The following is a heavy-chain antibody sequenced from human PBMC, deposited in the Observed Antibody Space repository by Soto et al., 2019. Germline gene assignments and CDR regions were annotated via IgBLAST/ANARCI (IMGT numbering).Heavy chain of an antibody. V-gene: IGHV1-46*01. CDR3: ARGGGRDYYDSSGSKGVDY. J-gene: IGHJ4*02. D-gene: IGHD3-22*01. CDR1: GYTFTSYY. Sequence: QVQLVQSGAEVKKPGASVKVSCKASGYTFTSYYMHWVRQAPGQGLEWMGIINPSGGSTSYAQKFQGRVTITADESTSTAYMELSSLRSEDTAVYYCARGGGRDYYDSSGSKGVDYWGQGTLVTVSS. CDR2: INPSGGST.